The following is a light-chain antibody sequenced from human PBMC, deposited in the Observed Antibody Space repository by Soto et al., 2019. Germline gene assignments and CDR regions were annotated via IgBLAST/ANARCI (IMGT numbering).Light chain of an antibody. V-gene: IGKV3-20*01. CDR2: GAS. CDR1: QSVSSSY. J-gene: IGKJ5*01. Sequence: EIVLTQSPGTLSLSPGERATLSCRASQSVSSSYLAWYQQKPGQAPRLLIYGASSRATGIPDRFSGSGSGTDFTLTISSLQSEDFAVYYCQHYNNWPPITFGQGTRLEIK. CDR3: QHYNNWPPIT.